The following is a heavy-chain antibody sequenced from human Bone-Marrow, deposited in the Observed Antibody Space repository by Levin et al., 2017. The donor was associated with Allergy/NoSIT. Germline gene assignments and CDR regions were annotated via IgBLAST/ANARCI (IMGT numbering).Heavy chain of an antibody. CDR3: AKDSGLRYFDY. CDR2: ISWDGNLK. J-gene: IGHJ4*02. Sequence: GGSLRFSCAASGFNSGFTFDDYAMHWVRHVPGKGLEWVSGISWDGNLKFYADSVKGRFTISRDNSIDSLYLQMNSLRTEYTALYYCAKDSGLRYFDYWGQGTLVTVAS. CDR1: GFNSGFTFDDYA. D-gene: IGHD2-21*01. V-gene: IGHV3-43*02.